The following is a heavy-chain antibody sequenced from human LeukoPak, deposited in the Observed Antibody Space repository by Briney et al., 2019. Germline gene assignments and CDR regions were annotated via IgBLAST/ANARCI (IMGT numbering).Heavy chain of an antibody. J-gene: IGHJ4*02. V-gene: IGHV1-18*01. CDR1: GYTFTRYG. D-gene: IGHD3-10*01. CDR2: ISGYNGHT. CDR3: ARGQGNRLLWVGESLSNINPLDY. Sequence: ASVKVSCKASGYTFTRYGISWVRQAPGQRPEWMGWISGYNGHTNYAQKFQGRVTMTTDTSTSTAYMELRSLRSDDTVVYYCARGQGNRLLWVGESLSNINPLDYWGQGTLVTVSS.